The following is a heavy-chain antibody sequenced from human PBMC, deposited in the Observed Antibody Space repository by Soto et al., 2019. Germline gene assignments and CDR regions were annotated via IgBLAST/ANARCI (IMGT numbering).Heavy chain of an antibody. J-gene: IGHJ4*02. CDR1: GGSISSGDYY. V-gene: IGHV4-30-4*01. D-gene: IGHD6-13*01. CDR2: IYYSGST. Sequence: PSETLSLTCTVSGGSISSGDYYWSWIRQPPGKGLEWIGYIYYSGSTYYNPSLKSRVTISVDTSKNQFSLKLSSVTAADTAVYYCARDPRKYSSSWSNYFDYWGQGTLVTVSS. CDR3: ARDPRKYSSSWSNYFDY.